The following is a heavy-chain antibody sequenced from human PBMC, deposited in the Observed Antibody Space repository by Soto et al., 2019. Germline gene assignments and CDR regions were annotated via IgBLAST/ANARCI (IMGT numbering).Heavy chain of an antibody. Sequence: EVQLVESGGGLVQPGGSLRLSWAASGFTVSSNYMSWVRQAPGKGLEWVSVIYSGGSTYYADSVKGRFTISRDNSKNTLYLQMNSLRAEDTAVYYCARDRPYSSGWYHDYWGQGTLVTVSS. CDR3: ARDRPYSSGWYHDY. V-gene: IGHV3-66*01. D-gene: IGHD6-19*01. CDR1: GFTVSSNY. J-gene: IGHJ4*02. CDR2: IYSGGST.